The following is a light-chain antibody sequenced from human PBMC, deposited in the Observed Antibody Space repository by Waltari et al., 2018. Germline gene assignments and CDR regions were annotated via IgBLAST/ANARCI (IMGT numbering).Light chain of an antibody. Sequence: QSALTQPASVSGSPGQSITIPCTGTSSDVGGYNSVSWYQPHPGKAPKLIIYDVSNRPSGVSNRFSGSKSGNTASLTISGLQAEDEADYYCSSYTSSSTPVVFGGGTKLTVL. V-gene: IGLV2-14*03. J-gene: IGLJ2*01. CDR1: SSDVGGYNS. CDR3: SSYTSSSTPVV. CDR2: DVS.